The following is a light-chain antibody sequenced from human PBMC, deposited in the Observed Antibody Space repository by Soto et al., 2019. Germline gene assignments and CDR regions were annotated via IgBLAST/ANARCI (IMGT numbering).Light chain of an antibody. CDR3: QSYDSTLSDRYV. V-gene: IGLV1-40*01. Sequence: VLTQPPSVSGAPGQRVTISCTGSSSSIGAGYDVHWYQQRPGTAPKLLIFGNSNRPSGVPDRFSGSKSGTSASLTITGLQAEDEGDYYCQSYDSTLSDRYVFGSGTKLTVL. CDR2: GNS. J-gene: IGLJ1*01. CDR1: SSSIGAGYD.